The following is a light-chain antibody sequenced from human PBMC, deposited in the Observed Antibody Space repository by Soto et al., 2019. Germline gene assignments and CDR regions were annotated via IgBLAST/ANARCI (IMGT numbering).Light chain of an antibody. CDR1: SSDVGASDF. CDR2: EIS. V-gene: IGLV2-14*01. J-gene: IGLJ2*01. Sequence: QSALTQPASVSESPGQSITISCTGTSSDVGASDFVSWYQQHPGKAPELIIYEISNRPSGVSSRFSGSKSGNTASLTISWLQAEDESDYYCSSYTTSHTLVFGGGTQLTVL. CDR3: SSYTTSHTLV.